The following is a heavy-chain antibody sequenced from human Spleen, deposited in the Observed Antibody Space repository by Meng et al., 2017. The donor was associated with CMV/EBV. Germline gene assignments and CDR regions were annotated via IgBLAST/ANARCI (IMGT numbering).Heavy chain of an antibody. CDR2: IKQDGSEK. CDR3: ARVRYYDFWSGLDYYGMDV. D-gene: IGHD3-3*01. Sequence: GGSLRLSCAASGFTFNTYWMSWVRQAPGKGLEWVANIKQDGSEKYYVGSVKGRFTISRDNSKNTLYLQMNSLRTEDTAVYYCARVRYYDFWSGLDYYGMDVWGQGTTVTVSS. V-gene: IGHV3-7*01. J-gene: IGHJ6*02. CDR1: GFTFNTYW.